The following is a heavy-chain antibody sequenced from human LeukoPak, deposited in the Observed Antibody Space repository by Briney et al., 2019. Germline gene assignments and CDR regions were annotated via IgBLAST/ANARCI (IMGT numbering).Heavy chain of an antibody. J-gene: IGHJ3*02. CDR1: GGSISSGGYY. V-gene: IGHV4-31*03. CDR3: VREYYGSGMHAFDI. Sequence: SSETLSLTCTVSGGSISSGGYYWSWIRQHPGKGLEWIGYIYYSGSTYYNPSLKSRVTISVDTSMNQFSLRLSSVTAADTAVYYCVREYYGSGMHAFDIWGQGTMVTVSS. D-gene: IGHD3-10*01. CDR2: IYYSGST.